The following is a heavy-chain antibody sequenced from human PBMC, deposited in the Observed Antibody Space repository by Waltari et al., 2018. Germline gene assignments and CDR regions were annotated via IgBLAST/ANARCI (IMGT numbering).Heavy chain of an antibody. Sequence: QVQLQESGPGLVKPSEPLSLTCAVSGYSIRSGYYWGWIRQPPGKWLEWIGSIYHSGSTYYNPSLKSRVTISVDTSKNQFSRKLSSVTAADTAVYYCARDKMATIRTMDYWGQGTLVTVSS. J-gene: IGHJ4*02. CDR2: IYHSGST. D-gene: IGHD5-12*01. V-gene: IGHV4-38-2*02. CDR1: GYSIRSGYY. CDR3: ARDKMATIRTMDY.